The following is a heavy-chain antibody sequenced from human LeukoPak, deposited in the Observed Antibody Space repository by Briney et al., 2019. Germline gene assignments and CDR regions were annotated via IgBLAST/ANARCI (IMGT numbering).Heavy chain of an antibody. Sequence: GSLRLSCGTSGFPFSSYWRLWVRQAPGKGLEWVSRISGDGSTTTYAASVKGRFTISRDNTENILYLEMNNLRVEDTAIYYCARSQFDYWGQGILVTVSS. CDR2: ISGDGSTT. CDR3: ARSQFDY. V-gene: IGHV3-74*01. CDR1: GFPFSSYW. J-gene: IGHJ4*02.